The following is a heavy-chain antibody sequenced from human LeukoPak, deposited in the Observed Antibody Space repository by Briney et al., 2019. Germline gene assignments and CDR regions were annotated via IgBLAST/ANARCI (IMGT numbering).Heavy chain of an antibody. CDR2: IYYSGST. CDR3: AREGEQQLVTYFDC. J-gene: IGHJ4*02. V-gene: IGHV4-59*01. D-gene: IGHD6-13*01. CDR1: GGSISSYY. Sequence: SETLSLTCTVSGGSISSYYWNWIRQPPGKGLEWIGYIYYSGSTNYNPSLKSRVTISVNTSKNQFSLKLSSVTAADTAVYYCAREGEQQLVTYFDCWGQGTLVTVSS.